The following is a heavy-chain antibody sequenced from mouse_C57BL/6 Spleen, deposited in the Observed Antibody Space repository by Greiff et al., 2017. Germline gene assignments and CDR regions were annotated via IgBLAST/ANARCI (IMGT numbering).Heavy chain of an antibody. Sequence: VQLVESGAELVRPGTSVKVSCKASGYAFTNYLIEWVKQRPGQGLEWIGVINPGSGGTNYNEKFKGKATLTADKSSSTAYMQLSSLTSEDSAVYFCAREGSLTGHYFDYWGQGTTLTVSS. J-gene: IGHJ2*01. CDR3: AREGSLTGHYFDY. CDR1: GYAFTNYL. V-gene: IGHV1-54*01. CDR2: INPGSGGT. D-gene: IGHD4-1*01.